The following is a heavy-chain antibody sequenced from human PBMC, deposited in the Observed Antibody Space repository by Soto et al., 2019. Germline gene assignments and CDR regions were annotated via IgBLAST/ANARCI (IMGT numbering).Heavy chain of an antibody. J-gene: IGHJ4*02. Sequence: QVQLVQSGAEVKKPGSSVKVSCKASGGAFDSYIVSWVRQAPGQGLEWLGRIIPMFGITNYAQKFHDRVTITADKSTSTAYMELSSLRSEDTAIYYWARDRARNNAALGMAYWGQGTLVTVSS. CDR3: ARDRARNNAALGMAY. CDR1: GGAFDSYI. CDR2: IIPMFGIT. D-gene: IGHD6-13*01. V-gene: IGHV1-69*08.